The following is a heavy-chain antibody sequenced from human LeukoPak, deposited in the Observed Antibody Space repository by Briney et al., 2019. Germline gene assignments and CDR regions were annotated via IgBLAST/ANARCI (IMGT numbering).Heavy chain of an antibody. V-gene: IGHV4-59*01. J-gene: IGHJ4*02. D-gene: IGHD6-13*01. Sequence: PSETLSLTCTVSGGSISSYYWSWIRQPPGKGLEWIGYIYYSGSTNYNPSLKSRVTISVDTSKNQFSLKLSSVTAAGTAVYYCARGGIAAAGYDYWGQGTLVTVSS. CDR1: GGSISSYY. CDR3: ARGGIAAAGYDY. CDR2: IYYSGST.